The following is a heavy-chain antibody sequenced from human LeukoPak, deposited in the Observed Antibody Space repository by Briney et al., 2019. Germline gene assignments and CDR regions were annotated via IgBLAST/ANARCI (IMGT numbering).Heavy chain of an antibody. J-gene: IGHJ5*02. D-gene: IGHD6-19*01. CDR2: ISAYNGNT. CDR3: ARGIAVAGEALHFDP. V-gene: IGHV1-18*01. CDR1: GYTFTTYG. Sequence: ASVTVSCKASGYTFTTYGFSWVRQAPGQGLEWMGWISAYNGNTNYAQKLQGRVTMTTDTSTSTAYMEVSSLRSEDTAVYYCARGIAVAGEALHFDPWGQGTLVTVSS.